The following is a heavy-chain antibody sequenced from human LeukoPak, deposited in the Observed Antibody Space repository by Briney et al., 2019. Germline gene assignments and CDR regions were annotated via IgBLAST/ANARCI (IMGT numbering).Heavy chain of an antibody. J-gene: IGHJ6*02. D-gene: IGHD2-15*01. Sequence: RASVKVSCKASGYTFTSYDINWVRQATGQGLEWMGWMNPNSGNTGYAQKFQGRATMTRNTSISTAYMELSSLRSEDTAVYYCARVPYCSGGSCYPYYYYGMDVWGQGTTVTVSS. CDR2: MNPNSGNT. CDR1: GYTFTSYD. CDR3: ARVPYCSGGSCYPYYYYGMDV. V-gene: IGHV1-8*01.